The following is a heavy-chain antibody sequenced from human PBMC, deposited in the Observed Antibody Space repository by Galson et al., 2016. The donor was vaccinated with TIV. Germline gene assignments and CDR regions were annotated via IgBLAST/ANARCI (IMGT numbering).Heavy chain of an antibody. CDR1: GLIVTDNS. CDR3: ARDRRHCGNECFLRYYYGMDV. CDR2: IYDDGKK. D-gene: IGHD2-21*01. J-gene: IGHJ6*02. V-gene: IGHV3-66*02. Sequence: SLRLSCAASGLIVTDNSKTWVRQAPGKGLEWVALIYDDGKKMYADSVQGRFAISRDSSKNVLYLQMTSLRGEDTAVYFCARDRRHCGNECFLRYYYGMDVWGQGTTVTVSS.